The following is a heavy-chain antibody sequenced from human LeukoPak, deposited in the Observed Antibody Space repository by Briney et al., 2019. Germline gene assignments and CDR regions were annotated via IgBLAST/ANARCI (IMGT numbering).Heavy chain of an antibody. J-gene: IGHJ6*02. CDR3: AKEGPAATDYYGMDV. V-gene: IGHV3-30*18. D-gene: IGHD2-15*01. Sequence: GGSLRLSCAASGFTFRSYGMHWVRQAPGKGLEWVAVISYDGSNKYYADSVKGRFTISRDNSKNTLYLQMNSLRAEDTAVYYCAKEGPAATDYYGMDVWGQGTTVTVTS. CDR2: ISYDGSNK. CDR1: GFTFRSYG.